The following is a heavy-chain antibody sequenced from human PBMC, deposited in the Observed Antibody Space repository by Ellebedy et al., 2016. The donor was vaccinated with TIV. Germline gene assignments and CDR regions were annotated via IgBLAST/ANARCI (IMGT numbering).Heavy chain of an antibody. J-gene: IGHJ4*02. D-gene: IGHD1-26*01. Sequence: GESLKISCAASGFTFSDYGMHWVRQAPGKGLEWVAAIWYDGSHKYHADSVKGRFTISRDNAKNTLHLQMNSLRGEDTAVYYCARDYGDVGATGAFDYWGQGTLVTVSS. CDR1: GFTFSDYG. V-gene: IGHV3-33*01. CDR3: ARDYGDVGATGAFDY. CDR2: IWYDGSHK.